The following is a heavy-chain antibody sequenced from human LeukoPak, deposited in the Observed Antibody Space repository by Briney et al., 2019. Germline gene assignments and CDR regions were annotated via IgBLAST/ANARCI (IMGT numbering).Heavy chain of an antibody. J-gene: IGHJ4*02. V-gene: IGHV3-49*04. D-gene: IGHD3-10*01. CDR3: ARVGAHYGSGIYGYFDY. Sequence: GGSLRLSCAASGFSFTKAWMSWVRQAPGKGLEWVGFIRSKAYGATTEYAASVKGRFTISRDDSKSIAYLQMNSLKTEDTAVYYCARVGAHYGSGIYGYFDYWGQGTLVTVSS. CDR1: GFSFTKAW. CDR2: IRSKAYGATT.